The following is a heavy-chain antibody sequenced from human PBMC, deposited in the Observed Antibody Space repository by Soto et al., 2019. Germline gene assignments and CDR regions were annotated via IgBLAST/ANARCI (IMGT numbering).Heavy chain of an antibody. J-gene: IGHJ5*02. CDR1: GFTFGNFW. CDR3: ARGRGLARA. V-gene: IGHV3-7*01. D-gene: IGHD3-10*01. Sequence: EVQLVESGGGLVQPGGSLRLSCATSGFTFGNFWLTWVRQAPGKGLEWVANINEDGSEKHYVDSVKGRFTISRDNAKNSVFLQMNSLRVEGTGVYFCARGRGLARAWGQGTLVTVSS. CDR2: INEDGSEK.